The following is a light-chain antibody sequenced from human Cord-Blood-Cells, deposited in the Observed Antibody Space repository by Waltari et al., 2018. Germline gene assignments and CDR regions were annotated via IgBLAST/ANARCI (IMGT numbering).Light chain of an antibody. CDR1: QDISNY. CDR3: QQYDNLQVT. CDR2: DAS. J-gene: IGKJ3*01. Sequence: DIQMTQSPSSLSASVGDRVTITCPASQDISNYLNWYQQKPGKAPKLLIYDASNLETGVPSRFSGSGSGTDFTFTISSLQPEDIATYYCQQYDNLQVTFGPGTKVDIK. V-gene: IGKV1-33*01.